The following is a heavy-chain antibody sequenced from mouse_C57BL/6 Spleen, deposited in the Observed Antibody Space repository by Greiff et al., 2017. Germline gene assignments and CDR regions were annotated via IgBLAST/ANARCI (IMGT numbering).Heavy chain of an antibody. V-gene: IGHV1-82*01. CDR2: IYPGDGDN. CDR3: ARSTAQATYAMDY. J-gene: IGHJ4*01. Sequence: VQLQQSGPELVKPGASVKISCKASGYAFSSSWMNWVKQRPGKGLEWIGRIYPGDGDNNYNGKFKGKATLTAYKSSSTAYMQLSSLTSEDSAVYFCARSTAQATYAMDYWGQGTSVTVSS. D-gene: IGHD3-2*02. CDR1: GYAFSSSW.